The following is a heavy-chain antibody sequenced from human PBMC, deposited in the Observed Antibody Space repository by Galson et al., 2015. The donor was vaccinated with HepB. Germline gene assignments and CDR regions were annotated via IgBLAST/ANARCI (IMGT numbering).Heavy chain of an antibody. CDR1: GYTFTSYG. V-gene: IGHV1-18*01. J-gene: IGHJ4*02. D-gene: IGHD3-9*01. Sequence: SVKVSCKASGYTFTSYGISWVRQAPGQGLEWMGWISAYNGNTNYAQKLQGRVTMTTDTSTSTAYMELRSLRSDDTAVYYCARVETGRYFDWLLLSRADYWGQGTLVTVSS. CDR2: ISAYNGNT. CDR3: ARVETGRYFDWLLLSRADY.